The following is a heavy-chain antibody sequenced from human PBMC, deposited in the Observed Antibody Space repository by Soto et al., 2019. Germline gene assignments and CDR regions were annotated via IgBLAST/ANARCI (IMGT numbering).Heavy chain of an antibody. CDR2: IDPSDSYT. V-gene: IGHV5-10-1*01. CDR3: ARFTDPERSRHPTYYYYGMDV. Sequence: PGESLKISCKGSGYSFTSYWISWVRQMPGKGLEWMGRIDPSDSYTNYSPSFQGHVTISADKSISTAYLQWSSLKASDTAMYYCARFTDPERSRHPTYYYYGMDVWGQGTMVTVSS. D-gene: IGHD1-1*01. CDR1: GYSFTSYW. J-gene: IGHJ6*02.